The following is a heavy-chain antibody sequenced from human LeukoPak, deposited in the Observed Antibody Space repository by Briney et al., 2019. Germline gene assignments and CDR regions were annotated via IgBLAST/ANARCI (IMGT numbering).Heavy chain of an antibody. CDR2: ISGSGGST. J-gene: IGHJ6*02. D-gene: IGHD3-10*01. V-gene: IGHV3-23*01. CDR1: GFTFSSYA. CDR3: AKRISRGLYYSYGMDV. Sequence: GGSLRLSCAASGFTFSSYAMSWVRQAPGKGLEGVSAISGSGGSTYYADSVKGRFTISRDNSKNTLYLQMNSLRAEDTAVYYCAKRISRGLYYSYGMDVWGQGTTVIVSS.